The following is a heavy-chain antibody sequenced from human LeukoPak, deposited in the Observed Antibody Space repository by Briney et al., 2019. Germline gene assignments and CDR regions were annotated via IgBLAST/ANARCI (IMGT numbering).Heavy chain of an antibody. CDR2: VYYTGDT. V-gene: IGHV4-39*01. Sequence: SETLSLTCTVSGGSISSSSYYWGWIRQPPGKGLEWIGRVYYTGDTDYNPSLKSRVTISVDTSKNQSSLKLSSVTAADTAVYYCARRGYYYDSSGYYPYYYYYMDVWGKGTTVTISS. J-gene: IGHJ6*03. CDR1: GGSISSSSYY. CDR3: ARRGYYYDSSGYYPYYYYYMDV. D-gene: IGHD3-22*01.